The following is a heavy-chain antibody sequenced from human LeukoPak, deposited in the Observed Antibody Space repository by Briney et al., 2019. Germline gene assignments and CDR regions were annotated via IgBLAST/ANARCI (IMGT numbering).Heavy chain of an antibody. CDR3: AREPGIAASRGLLLY. V-gene: IGHV3-30-3*01. CDR2: ISYDGSNK. J-gene: IGHJ4*02. Sequence: GGSLRLSCAASGLTFSSYAMHWVRQAPGKGLEWVAVISYDGSNKYYADSVKGRFTISRDNSKNTLYLQMNSLRAEDTAVYYCAREPGIAASRGLLLYWGQGTLVTVSS. D-gene: IGHD6-13*01. CDR1: GLTFSSYA.